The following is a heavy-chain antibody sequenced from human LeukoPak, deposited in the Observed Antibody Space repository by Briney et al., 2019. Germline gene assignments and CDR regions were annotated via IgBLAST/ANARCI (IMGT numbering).Heavy chain of an antibody. CDR3: ARGRGGGDPANFDY. Sequence: SETLSLTCTVSGGSISSYYWGWIRQPAGKGLEWIGRIYTSGSTNYNPSLKSRVTMSVDTSKNQFSLKLSSVTAADTAVYYCARGRGGGDPANFDYWGQGTLVTVSS. D-gene: IGHD4-23*01. J-gene: IGHJ4*02. CDR2: IYTSGST. V-gene: IGHV4-4*07. CDR1: GGSISSYY.